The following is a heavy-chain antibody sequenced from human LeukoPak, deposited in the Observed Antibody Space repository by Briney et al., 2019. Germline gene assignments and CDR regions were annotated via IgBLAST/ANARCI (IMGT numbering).Heavy chain of an antibody. J-gene: IGHJ3*02. CDR3: ARDMAAAGAFDI. CDR1: GGTFSSYA. V-gene: IGHV1-69*04. CDR2: IIPILGIA. D-gene: IGHD6-13*01. Sequence: GSSVKASCKASGGTFSSYAISWVRQAPGQGLEWMGRIIPILGIANYAQKFQGRVTITADKSTSTAYMELSSLRSEDTAVYYCARDMAAAGAFDIWGQGTMVTVSS.